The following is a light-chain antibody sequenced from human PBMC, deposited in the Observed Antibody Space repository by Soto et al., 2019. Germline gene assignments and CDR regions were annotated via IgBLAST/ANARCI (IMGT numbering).Light chain of an antibody. CDR2: GAS. V-gene: IGKV3-20*01. CDR1: QIISNTY. Sequence: DIGLTQSPSTLSLSTGERATLSCRASQIISNTYLGWYQQKPGQAPCLLIYGASSMSTGIPDRFSGSGSGTDFTLTISRLEPEDFAVYYCQHYDTSLYTFGQGTKLESK. J-gene: IGKJ2*01. CDR3: QHYDTSLYT.